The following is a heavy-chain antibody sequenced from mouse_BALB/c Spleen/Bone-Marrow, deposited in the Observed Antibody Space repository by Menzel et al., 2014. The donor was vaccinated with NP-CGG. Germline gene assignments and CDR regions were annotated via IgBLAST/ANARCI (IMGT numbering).Heavy chain of an antibody. J-gene: IGHJ3*01. CDR3: ARPPDGYYWFTY. D-gene: IGHD2-3*01. CDR1: GFTFSSYA. V-gene: IGHV5-9-1*01. CDR2: ISSGGSYT. Sequence: EVMLVESGGGLVKPGGSLKLSCAASGFTFSSYAMSWVRQTPEKRLEWVATISSGGSYTYYPDSVKGRFTISRDNAKNTFYLQMSSLRSEDTAIYYCARPPDGYYWFTYWGQGTLVTVSA.